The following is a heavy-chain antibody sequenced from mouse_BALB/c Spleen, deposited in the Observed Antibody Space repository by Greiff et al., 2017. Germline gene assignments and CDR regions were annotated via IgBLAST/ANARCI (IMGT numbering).Heavy chain of an antibody. CDR2: ISNGGGST. D-gene: IGHD1-2*01. CDR3: ARCPMGNLRPWFAY. Sequence: EVKLVESGGGLVKPGGSLKLSCAASGFTFSSYTMSWVRQTPEKRLEWVAYISNGGGSTYYPDTVKGRFTFSRDNAKNTLYLQMSSLKSEDTAMYYCARCPMGNLRPWFAYWGQGTLVTVSA. V-gene: IGHV5-12-2*01. CDR1: GFTFSSYT. J-gene: IGHJ3*01.